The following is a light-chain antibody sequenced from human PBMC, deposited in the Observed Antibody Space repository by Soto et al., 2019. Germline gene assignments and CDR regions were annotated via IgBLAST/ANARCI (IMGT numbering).Light chain of an antibody. CDR1: QSLLHSNGYNY. Sequence: DIVMTQSPLSLPVTPGEPASISCRSSQSLLHSNGYNYFDWYLQKPGQSPQLLIYLGSNRASGVPDRFSGSGSGTDFTLKISRVEAEDVGVYYCMQALQTPPYTFGQGTKLEIK. CDR3: MQALQTPPYT. J-gene: IGKJ2*01. CDR2: LGS. V-gene: IGKV2-28*01.